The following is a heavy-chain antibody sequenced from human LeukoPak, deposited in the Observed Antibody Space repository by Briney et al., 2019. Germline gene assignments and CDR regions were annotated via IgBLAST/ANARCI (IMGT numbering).Heavy chain of an antibody. D-gene: IGHD2-21*02. CDR2: IYPGDSDT. CDR1: GYSFPSYW. Sequence: GESLRISCKVSGYSFPSYWIGWVRQMPGKGLEWMGIIYPGDSDTRYSPSFQGQVTISADKSISTAYLQWSSLKASDTAMYYCARPRNIVVVTAILHDAFDIWGQGTMVTVSS. J-gene: IGHJ3*02. V-gene: IGHV5-51*01. CDR3: ARPRNIVVVTAILHDAFDI.